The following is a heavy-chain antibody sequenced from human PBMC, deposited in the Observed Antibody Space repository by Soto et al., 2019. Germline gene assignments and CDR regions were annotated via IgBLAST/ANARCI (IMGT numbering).Heavy chain of an antibody. CDR3: ARHCSGGSVYEDYDYGMDV. J-gene: IGHJ6*02. CDR1: GGSISSSSYY. D-gene: IGHD2-15*01. V-gene: IGHV4-39*01. Sequence: QLQLQESGPGLVKPSETLSLTCTVSGGSISSSSYYWGWIRQPPGKGLEWIGSIYYSGSTYYNPSLKSRVTLPVDTSNNQFSLNLRYVTASATAVYSCARHCSGGSVYEDYDYGMDVWGQGTTVTVSS. CDR2: IYYSGST.